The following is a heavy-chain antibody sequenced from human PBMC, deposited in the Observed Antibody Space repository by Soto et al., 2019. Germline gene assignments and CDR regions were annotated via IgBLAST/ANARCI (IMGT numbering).Heavy chain of an antibody. CDR2: INHSGST. CDR1: GGSFSGYY. D-gene: IGHD2-15*01. J-gene: IGHJ4*02. Sequence: SETLSLTCAVYGGSFSGYYWSWSWIRQPPGKGLEWIGEINHSGSTNYNPSLTSRVTMSVDTSKNQFSLKLSSVTAAETAVYYCTRGKTYCSGGSCYEQFDYWGQGALVTVSS. V-gene: IGHV4-34*01. CDR3: TRGKTYCSGGSCYEQFDY.